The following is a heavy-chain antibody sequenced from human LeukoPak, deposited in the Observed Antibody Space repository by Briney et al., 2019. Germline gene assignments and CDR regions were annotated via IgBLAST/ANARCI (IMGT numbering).Heavy chain of an antibody. V-gene: IGHV1-24*01. J-gene: IGHJ4*02. CDR3: ATASILDYFDY. CDR1: GYTLTELS. Sequence: ASVKVSCKVSGYTLTELSMHWVRQAPGKGLEWMGGFDPEDGETIYAQKFQGRVTTTEDTSTDTAYMELSSLRSEDTAVYYCATASILDYFDYWGQGTLVTVSS. CDR2: FDPEDGET. D-gene: IGHD2-2*01.